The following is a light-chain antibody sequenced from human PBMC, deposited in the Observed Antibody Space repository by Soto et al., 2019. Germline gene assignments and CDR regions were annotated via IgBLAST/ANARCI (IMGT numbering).Light chain of an antibody. Sequence: QSVLTQPASVSGSPGQSITISCTGTSSDVGGYNYVSWYQHHPGKAPKLMIYDVSKRPSGVPDRFSGSKSGNTASLTISGLQAEDEADYYCCSYAGSYTLFGTGTKVTVL. V-gene: IGLV2-11*01. CDR3: CSYAGSYTL. CDR1: SSDVGGYNY. CDR2: DVS. J-gene: IGLJ1*01.